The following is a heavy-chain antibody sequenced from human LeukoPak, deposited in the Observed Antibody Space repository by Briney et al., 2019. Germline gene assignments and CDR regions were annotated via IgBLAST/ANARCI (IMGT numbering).Heavy chain of an antibody. CDR2: IRSKAYGGTT. J-gene: IGHJ4*02. CDR3: TRGHGAAAGLLHS. CDR1: GYSISSGYY. Sequence: LSLTCTVSGYSISSGYYWGWVRQAPGKGLEWVSFIRSKAYGGTTEYAASVKGRFTISRDDSKSIAYLQMNSLKTEDTAVYYCTRGHGAAAGLLHSWGQGTLVTVSS. V-gene: IGHV3-49*04. D-gene: IGHD6-13*01.